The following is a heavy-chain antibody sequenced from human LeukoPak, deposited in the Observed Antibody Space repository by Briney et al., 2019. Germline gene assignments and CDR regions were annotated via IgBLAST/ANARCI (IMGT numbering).Heavy chain of an antibody. Sequence: PGGSLRLSCAASGFTFSSYAMSWLRQPPGKALEWVSDISGSGGTTYYADSVKGRFTISRDNSKNTLYLQMNSLRAEDTAVYYCAKGSGSCRAGLDYWGQGTLVTVSS. CDR1: GFTFSSYA. J-gene: IGHJ4*02. CDR2: ISGSGGTT. CDR3: AKGSGSCRAGLDY. D-gene: IGHD1-26*01. V-gene: IGHV3-23*01.